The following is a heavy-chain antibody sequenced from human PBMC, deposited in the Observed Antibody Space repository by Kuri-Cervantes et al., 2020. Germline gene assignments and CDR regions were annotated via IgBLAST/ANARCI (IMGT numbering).Heavy chain of an antibody. V-gene: IGHV1-2*02. Sequence: ASVKVSCKASGYTFTSYDINWVRQATGQGLEWMGWINPNSGGTNYAQKFQGRVTMTRDTSISTAYMELSRLRSDDTAVYYCARVPAAKIRKYNWFDPWGQGTLVTVSS. CDR2: INPNSGGT. J-gene: IGHJ5*02. CDR1: GYTFTSYD. D-gene: IGHD2-2*01. CDR3: ARVPAAKIRKYNWFDP.